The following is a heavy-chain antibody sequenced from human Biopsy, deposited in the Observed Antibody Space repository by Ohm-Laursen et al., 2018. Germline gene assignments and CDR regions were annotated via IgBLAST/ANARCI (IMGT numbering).Heavy chain of an antibody. CDR1: GDSISSYY. J-gene: IGHJ2*01. CDR3: ARDRGYYSDRTVPGYFDL. V-gene: IGHV4-59*01. D-gene: IGHD3-22*01. Sequence: GTLSLTCTVSGDSISSYYWSWIRQPPGQGLQWIGYVYYTGSTDYNPSLQSRVTISVDTSKNHFSLRLRSVTSADTAIYYCARDRGYYSDRTVPGYFDLWGRGTLVTVSS. CDR2: VYYTGST.